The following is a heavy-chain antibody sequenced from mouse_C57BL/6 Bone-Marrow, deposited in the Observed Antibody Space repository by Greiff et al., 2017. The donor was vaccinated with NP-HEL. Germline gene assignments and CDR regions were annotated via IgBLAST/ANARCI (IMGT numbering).Heavy chain of an antibody. Sequence: VNLVESGAELARPGASVKMSCKASGYTFTSYTMHWVKQRPGQGLEWIGYINPSSGYTKYNQKFKDKATLTADKSSSTAYMQLSSLTSEDSAVYYCARSRLRAYWGQGTLVTVSA. CDR2: INPSSGYT. V-gene: IGHV1-4*01. CDR3: ARSRLRAY. CDR1: GYTFTSYT. D-gene: IGHD2-12*01. J-gene: IGHJ3*01.